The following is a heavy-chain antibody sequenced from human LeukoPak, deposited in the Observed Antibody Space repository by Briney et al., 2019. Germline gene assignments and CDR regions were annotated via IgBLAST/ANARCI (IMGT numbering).Heavy chain of an antibody. V-gene: IGHV5-10-1*01. CDR2: IDPSDSYT. CDR1: GYSFTSYW. CDR3: ARLLIAAAGTGWYYYYGMDV. Sequence: GESLRISCKGSGYSFTSYWISWVRQMPGKGLERMGRIDPSDSYTNYSPSFQGHVTISADKSISTAYLQWSSLKASDTAMYYCARLLIAAAGTGWYYYYGMDVWGKGTTVTVSS. D-gene: IGHD6-13*01. J-gene: IGHJ6*04.